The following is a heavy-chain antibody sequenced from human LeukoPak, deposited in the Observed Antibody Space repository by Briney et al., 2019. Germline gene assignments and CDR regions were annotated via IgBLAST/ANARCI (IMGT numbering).Heavy chain of an antibody. CDR1: GGSISSSSYY. V-gene: IGHV4-39*07. J-gene: IGHJ5*02. D-gene: IGHD3-22*01. CDR2: IYYSGST. CDR3: ARGSMYYYDSSASFDP. Sequence: SETLSLTCTVSGGSISSSSYYWGWIRQPPGKGLEWIGSIYYSGSTYYNPSLKSRVTISVDTSKNQFSLKLSSVTAADTAVYYCARGSMYYYDSSASFDPWGQGTLVTVSS.